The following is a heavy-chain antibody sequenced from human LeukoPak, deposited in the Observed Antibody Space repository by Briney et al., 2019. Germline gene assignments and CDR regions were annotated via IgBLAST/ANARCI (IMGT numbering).Heavy chain of an antibody. CDR3: AKASSKVAGTAIGY. Sequence: QPGASLRLSCAASGFTFSSYAMSWVRQAPGKGLEWVSAISGSGGSTYYADSVKGRFTISRDNSKNTLYLQMNSLRAKDTAVYYCAKASSKVAGTAIGYWGQGTLVTVSS. V-gene: IGHV3-23*01. D-gene: IGHD6-19*01. CDR2: ISGSGGST. J-gene: IGHJ4*02. CDR1: GFTFSSYA.